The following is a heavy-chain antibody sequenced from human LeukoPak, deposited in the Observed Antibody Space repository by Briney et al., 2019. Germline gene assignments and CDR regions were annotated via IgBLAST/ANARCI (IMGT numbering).Heavy chain of an antibody. Sequence: SSVKVSCKASGGTFSSYAISWVRQAPGQGLEWMGRIIPILGIANYAQKFQGRVTITADKSTSTAYMELSSLRSEDTAVYYCARDQSTSYSSSYNFDYWGQGTLVTVSS. CDR2: IIPILGIA. CDR3: ARDQSTSYSSSYNFDY. J-gene: IGHJ4*02. D-gene: IGHD6-6*01. CDR1: GGTFSSYA. V-gene: IGHV1-69*04.